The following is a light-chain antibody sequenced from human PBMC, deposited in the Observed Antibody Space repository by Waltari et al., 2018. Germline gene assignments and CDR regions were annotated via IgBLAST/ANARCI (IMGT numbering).Light chain of an antibody. J-gene: IGLJ1*01. CDR2: EVS. CDR3: SAYTSTSALV. CDR1: SNDVGFYNY. Sequence: QSALTQPASVSGSPGQSITIPCPGTSNDVGFYNYVSWYHQHPGQAPKGLLYEVSNRPSGISNRVSGSKSGNTASLTISGLQPEDEADYHCSAYTSTSALVFGTGTKVTVL. V-gene: IGLV2-14*01.